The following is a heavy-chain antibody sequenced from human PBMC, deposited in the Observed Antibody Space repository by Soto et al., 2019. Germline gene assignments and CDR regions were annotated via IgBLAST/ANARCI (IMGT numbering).Heavy chain of an antibody. CDR1: GFKFNSYT. V-gene: IGHV3-23*01. CDR3: AKPVVVDTIYYYYMDV. J-gene: IGHJ6*03. Sequence: EVQLLESGGGLVQPGGSLRLSCAASGFKFNSYTMGWVRQAPGKGLVWVSAIRGDGSSTYYADFVKGRFTISRDNSKNTLYLQMNRLRAEDTAVYYCAKPVVVDTIYYYYMDVWGRGNTVTVSS. D-gene: IGHD2-15*01. CDR2: IRGDGSST.